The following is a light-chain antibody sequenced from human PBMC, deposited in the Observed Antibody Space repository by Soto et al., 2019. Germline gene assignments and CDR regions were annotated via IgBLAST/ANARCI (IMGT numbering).Light chain of an antibody. CDR3: QSYDSGLSGLYV. V-gene: IGLV1-40*01. Sequence: QSVLTQPPSVSGAPGQRVTISCTGSSSNIGAGYDVHWYQQLPGAAPKLLIYGNINRPSGVPDRFSASKSATSASLAITGLPAEDAADYYCQSYDSGLSGLYVFGTGTKLTVL. J-gene: IGLJ1*01. CDR2: GNI. CDR1: SSNIGAGYD.